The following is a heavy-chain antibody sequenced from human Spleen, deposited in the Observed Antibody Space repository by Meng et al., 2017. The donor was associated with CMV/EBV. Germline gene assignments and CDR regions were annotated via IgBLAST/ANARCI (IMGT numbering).Heavy chain of an antibody. V-gene: IGHV4-59*01. CDR3: AAGTAPRPGY. Sequence: SLTCTVSGASMKSYYWSWIRQPPGKGLECLGFVSHTGSTNYNPSLKSRLSISIDTSKNHFSLVLRSLSAADTAVYYCAAGTAPRPGYWGQGTLVTVSS. D-gene: IGHD6-6*01. J-gene: IGHJ4*02. CDR1: GASMKSYY. CDR2: VSHTGST.